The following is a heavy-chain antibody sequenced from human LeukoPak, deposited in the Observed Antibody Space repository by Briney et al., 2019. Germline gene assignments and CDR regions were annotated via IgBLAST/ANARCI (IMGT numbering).Heavy chain of an antibody. Sequence: ASVKVSCKASGYTFTSYGISWVRQAPGQGLEWMGWISAYNGNTNYAQKLQGRVTMTTDTSTSTAYMELRSLRSDDTAVYYCATGLEGIVVVPAAVYAFDIWGQGTMVTVSS. D-gene: IGHD2-2*01. CDR3: ATGLEGIVVVPAAVYAFDI. CDR2: ISAYNGNT. V-gene: IGHV1-18*01. CDR1: GYTFTSYG. J-gene: IGHJ3*02.